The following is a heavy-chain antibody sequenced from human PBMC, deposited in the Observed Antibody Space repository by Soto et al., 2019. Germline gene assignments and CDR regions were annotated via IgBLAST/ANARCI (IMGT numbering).Heavy chain of an antibody. V-gene: IGHV5-10-1*01. CDR3: ARMDGLVRGITKNWFDP. CDR2: IDPSDSYT. Sequence: VESLKISCKVSGYSFTRYWIIWVLQMPGKGLEWMGRIDPSDSYTNYGPSFQGHVTMSVDKSTSTAYLQWRSLKASDTAMYYCARMDGLVRGITKNWFDPWGQGTMVTVSS. CDR1: GYSFTRYW. J-gene: IGHJ5*02. D-gene: IGHD3-10*01.